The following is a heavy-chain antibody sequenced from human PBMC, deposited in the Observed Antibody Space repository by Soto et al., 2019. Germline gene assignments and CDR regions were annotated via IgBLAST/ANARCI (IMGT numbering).Heavy chain of an antibody. V-gene: IGHV5-51*01. J-gene: IGHJ4*01. Sequence: PGESLKISCKGSGYSFTSYWIGWVRQMPGKGMEWMGNIYPYDSDTRYSPSFQGQVTISADTSLTTAYLQWSGLRASDTAMYFCARHLVGSTRGNFDYWGQGTLVTVSS. CDR1: GYSFTSYW. D-gene: IGHD2-2*01. CDR2: IYPYDSDT. CDR3: ARHLVGSTRGNFDY.